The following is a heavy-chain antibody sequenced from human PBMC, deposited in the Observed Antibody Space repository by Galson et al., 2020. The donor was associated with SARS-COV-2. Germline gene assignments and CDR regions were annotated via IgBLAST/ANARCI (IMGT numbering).Heavy chain of an antibody. CDR1: GYTFTGYY. D-gene: IGHD2-15*01. CDR3: ARGHTVVKADAFDI. V-gene: IGHV1-2*02. Sequence: GESLKISCKASGYTFTGYYMHWVRQAPGQGLAWMGWINPNSGGTNYAQKFQGRVTMTRDTSISTAYMELSRLRSDDTAVYYCARGHTVVKADAFDIWGQGTMVTVSS. J-gene: IGHJ3*02. CDR2: INPNSGGT.